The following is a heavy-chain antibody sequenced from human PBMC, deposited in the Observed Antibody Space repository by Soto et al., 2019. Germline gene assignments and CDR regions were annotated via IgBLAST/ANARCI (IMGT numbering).Heavy chain of an antibody. CDR1: GGSFSGYY. CDR2: INHSGST. V-gene: IGHV4-34*01. J-gene: IGHJ5*02. D-gene: IGHD2-21*02. Sequence: QVQLQQWGAGLLKPSETLSLTCAVYGGSFSGYYWSWIRQPPGKGLEWIGEINHSGSTNYNLSLKSRVTISVDTSKNQFSLKLSSVTAADTAVYYCARLGGDRPWGQGTLVTVSS. CDR3: ARLGGDRP.